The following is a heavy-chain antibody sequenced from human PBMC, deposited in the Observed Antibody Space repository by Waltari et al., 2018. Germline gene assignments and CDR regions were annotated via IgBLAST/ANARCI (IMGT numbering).Heavy chain of an antibody. CDR3: ATHPPSQLGVVLNWFDP. CDR1: GGSISSSTLF. J-gene: IGHJ5*02. V-gene: IGHV4-39*01. D-gene: IGHD3-16*01. Sequence: QLQLQESGPGLVKPSETLSLTCTVSGGSISSSTLFWGWIRQPLGKGLGWIGSIYDSGTTYYNPSLKSRVTISVDTSKNQFSLKVNSVTAADTAVYYCATHPPSQLGVVLNWFDPWGQGILVTVSS. CDR2: IYDSGTT.